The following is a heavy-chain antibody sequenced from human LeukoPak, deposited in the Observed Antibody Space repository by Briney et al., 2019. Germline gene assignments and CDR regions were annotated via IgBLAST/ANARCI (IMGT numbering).Heavy chain of an antibody. J-gene: IGHJ4*02. CDR3: ARGYYSNPGY. D-gene: IGHD4-11*01. CDR2: INHSGST. Sequence: ASETLSLTCAVYGVSFSGYYWSWIRQPPGKGLEWIGEINHSGSTNYNPSLKSRVTISVDTSKNQFSLKLSSVTAADTAVYYCARGYYSNPGYWGQGTLVTVSS. CDR1: GVSFSGYY. V-gene: IGHV4-34*01.